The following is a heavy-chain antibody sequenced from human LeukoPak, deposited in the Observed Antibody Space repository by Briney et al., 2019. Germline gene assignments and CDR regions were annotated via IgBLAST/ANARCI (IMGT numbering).Heavy chain of an antibody. Sequence: ASVKVSCKASGYIFTGYYIHWVRQAPGQGLEWMRWINPNSGDTKYAQKFQGRVTMTRDTSISTAYMELSRLRSDDTAVYYCARDPGASTFVAFDIWGQGTMVTVSS. J-gene: IGHJ3*02. CDR2: INPNSGDT. V-gene: IGHV1-2*02. D-gene: IGHD1-26*01. CDR1: GYIFTGYY. CDR3: ARDPGASTFVAFDI.